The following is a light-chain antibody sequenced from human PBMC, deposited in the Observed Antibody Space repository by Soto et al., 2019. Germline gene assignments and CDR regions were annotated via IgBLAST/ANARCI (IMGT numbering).Light chain of an antibody. CDR3: QQYGSSPRSIT. J-gene: IGKJ5*01. V-gene: IGKV3-20*01. Sequence: EIVMTQYTSTLSVSPGERSTLSFSASESVSSSYLAWYQQKPGQAPRLLIYGASSRATGIPDRFSGSGSGTDFTLTISRLEPEDFAVYYCQQYGSSPRSITFGQRTRLEN. CDR1: ESVSSSY. CDR2: GAS.